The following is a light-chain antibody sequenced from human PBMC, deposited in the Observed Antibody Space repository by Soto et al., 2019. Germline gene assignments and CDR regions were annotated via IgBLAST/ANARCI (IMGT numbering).Light chain of an antibody. CDR1: QAVSTW. CDR3: QQSNSFPRT. V-gene: IGKV1-12*01. J-gene: IGKJ4*01. Sequence: DIQMTQSPSFVSASVGDRVTITCRASQAVSTWLAWYQQKPGDAPKLLIYAASTLQSGVPSRFSGSGSGTDFTLTIRSLQPEDFATYYWQQSNSFPRTFGGGTKVEIK. CDR2: AAS.